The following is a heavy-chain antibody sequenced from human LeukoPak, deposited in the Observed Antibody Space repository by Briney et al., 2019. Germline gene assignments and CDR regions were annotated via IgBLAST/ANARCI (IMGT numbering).Heavy chain of an antibody. J-gene: IGHJ4*02. CDR3: ATDDPLGSGYYFTY. CDR2: IIPIFGTA. D-gene: IGHD3-22*01. V-gene: IGHV1-69*05. CDR1: VGTFSSYA. Sequence: SVKVSCKASVGTFSSYAISWVRQAPGQGLEWMGRIIPIFGTANYAQKFQGRVTITTDESTSTAYMELSSLRSEDTAVSYCATDDPLGSGYYFTYWGQGTLVTVSS.